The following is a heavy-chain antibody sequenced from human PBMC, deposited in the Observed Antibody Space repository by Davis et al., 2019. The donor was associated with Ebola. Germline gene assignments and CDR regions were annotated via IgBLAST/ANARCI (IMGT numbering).Heavy chain of an antibody. CDR1: GYTFTIYD. Sequence: AASVKVSCKASGYTFTIYDIIWVRQAPGQGLEWMGWISPSNGNTNYAQKLQGRVTMTTDTSTSTAYMELRSLRSDDTAVYSCARARGYCSSNSCYTYAFDIWGQGTMVTVSS. CDR3: ARARGYCSSNSCYTYAFDI. D-gene: IGHD2-2*02. J-gene: IGHJ3*02. V-gene: IGHV1-18*04. CDR2: ISPSNGNT.